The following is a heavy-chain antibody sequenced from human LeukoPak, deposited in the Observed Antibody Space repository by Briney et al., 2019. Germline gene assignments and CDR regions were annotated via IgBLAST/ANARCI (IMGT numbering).Heavy chain of an antibody. V-gene: IGHV3-23*01. Sequence: PGGSLRLSCAASGFTFDNHVMSWVRLAPGKGLEWVSSISASGGTTYYADSVKGRCTISRDNAKNTLSLQMDSLRADDTAVYFCAKATTVVAPYYFDYWGQGTLVTVSS. CDR1: GFTFDNHV. CDR3: AKATTVVAPYYFDY. CDR2: ISASGGTT. J-gene: IGHJ4*02. D-gene: IGHD4-23*01.